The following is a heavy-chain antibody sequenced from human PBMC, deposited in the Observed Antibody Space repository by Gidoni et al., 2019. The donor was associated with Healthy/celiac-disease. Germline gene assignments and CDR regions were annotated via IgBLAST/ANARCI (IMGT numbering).Heavy chain of an antibody. Sequence: EVQLVESGGGLVQPGGSLRLSCAASGFTFSSYDMDWVRQATGKGLVWVSAIGTAGDTYYPGSVKGRFTISRENARNSLYLQMNSLRAGDTAVYYCVRDGLGDAFDIWGQGTMVTVSS. CDR3: VRDGLGDAFDI. V-gene: IGHV3-13*01. CDR2: IGTAGDT. J-gene: IGHJ3*02. CDR1: GFTFSSYD.